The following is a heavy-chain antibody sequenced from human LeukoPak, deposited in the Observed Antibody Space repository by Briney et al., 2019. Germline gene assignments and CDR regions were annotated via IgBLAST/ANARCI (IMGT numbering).Heavy chain of an antibody. CDR2: IHYTGRT. J-gene: IGHJ4*02. D-gene: IGHD6-19*01. Sequence: SESLSLTCAVSGGSISSHYWSWLRQPPGEGLEWIAYIHYTGRTNYNPSLKGRVTISVDTSNSQFSLNLNSVTAADTAVYYCARGAGWYDYWGQGTLVTVSS. CDR1: GGSISSHY. V-gene: IGHV4-59*11. CDR3: ARGAGWYDY.